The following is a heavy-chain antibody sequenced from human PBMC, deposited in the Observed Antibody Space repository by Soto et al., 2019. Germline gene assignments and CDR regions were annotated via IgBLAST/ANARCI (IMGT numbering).Heavy chain of an antibody. J-gene: IGHJ4*02. CDR3: ARVGGSVTTGFDY. D-gene: IGHD1-1*01. Sequence: QVQLQESGPGLVKPSETLSLTCTVSGGSISSYYWTWIRQSPGKGLEWIGYISNSGSTNYNPSLRSRLTISVDTSKNQFSLEVRSVTAADTAVYYCARVGGSVTTGFDYWGQGTLVTVSS. CDR2: ISNSGST. V-gene: IGHV4-59*01. CDR1: GGSISSYY.